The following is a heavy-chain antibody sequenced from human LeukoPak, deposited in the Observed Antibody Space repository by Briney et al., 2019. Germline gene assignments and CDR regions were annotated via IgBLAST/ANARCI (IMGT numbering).Heavy chain of an antibody. CDR2: IYHNGST. D-gene: IGHD3-22*01. V-gene: IGHV4-4*02. Sequence: SETLSLTCAISGGSISSRNWWSWVRQPPGKGLEWIGEIYHNGSTNYNPSLKSRVTISVDKPKNQFSLKLSSVTAADTAVYYCARWGYYYDGSGLDYWGQGTLVTVSS. CDR1: GGSISSRNW. J-gene: IGHJ4*02. CDR3: ARWGYYYDGSGLDY.